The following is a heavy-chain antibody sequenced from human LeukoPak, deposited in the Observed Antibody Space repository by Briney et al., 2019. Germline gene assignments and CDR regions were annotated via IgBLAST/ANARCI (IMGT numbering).Heavy chain of an antibody. D-gene: IGHD3-22*01. Sequence: ASVKVSCKASGYTFANYYIHWVRQAPGQGLEWMGIINPSGGATSYVQHFQGRVTMTRDTSTSTVYMELSSLRSEDTAVYYCARDRGYYDSSGPGNIDYWGQGTLVTVSS. V-gene: IGHV1-46*01. CDR3: ARDRGYYDSSGPGNIDY. CDR1: GYTFANYY. CDR2: INPSGGAT. J-gene: IGHJ4*02.